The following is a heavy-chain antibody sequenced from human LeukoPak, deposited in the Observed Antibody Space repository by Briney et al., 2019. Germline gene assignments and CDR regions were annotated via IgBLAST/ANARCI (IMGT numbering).Heavy chain of an antibody. J-gene: IGHJ4*02. Sequence: GGSLRLSCAASGFTFDDYAMHWVRQSPGKGLEWVAGISWSSGTIVYADSVKGQFTISRDNDKNFLYLHMSGLSAEDTAFYYCAKDHCSSPSCSNPYFDFWGQGTLVTVSS. CDR3: AKDHCSSPSCSNPYFDF. V-gene: IGHV3-9*01. CDR2: ISWSSGTI. CDR1: GFTFDDYA. D-gene: IGHD2-2*01.